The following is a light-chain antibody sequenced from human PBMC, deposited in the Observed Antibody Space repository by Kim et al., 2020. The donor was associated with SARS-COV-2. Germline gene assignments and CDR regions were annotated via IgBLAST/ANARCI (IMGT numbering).Light chain of an antibody. CDR3: QHYCNLPNT. J-gene: IGKJ2*01. CDR2: YAS. V-gene: IGKV1-33*01. CDR1: QDITSY. Sequence: DILLTQSPSSLSASVGDTVTITCPASQDITSYLDWYQHKPGKAPKLLIYYASNLETGVPSRFSGSGSGTHFTFSITCLQPDDVATYYCQHYCNLPNTFGQGTKLEI.